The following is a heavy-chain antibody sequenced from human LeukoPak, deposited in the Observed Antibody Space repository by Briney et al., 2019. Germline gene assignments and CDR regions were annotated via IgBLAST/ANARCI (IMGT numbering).Heavy chain of an antibody. Sequence: GASVKVSCKASGGTFSSHAISWVRQAPGQGLEWMGGIIPIFGTANYAQKFQGRVTITADESTSTAYMELSSLRSEDTAVYYCARVEVRGVINYYYGMDVWGKGTTVTVSS. CDR2: IIPIFGTA. D-gene: IGHD3-10*01. CDR1: GGTFSSHA. CDR3: ARVEVRGVINYYYGMDV. J-gene: IGHJ6*04. V-gene: IGHV1-69*13.